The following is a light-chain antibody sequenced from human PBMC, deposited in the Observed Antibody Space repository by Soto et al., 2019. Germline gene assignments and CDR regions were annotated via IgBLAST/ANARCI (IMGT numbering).Light chain of an antibody. J-gene: IGKJ1*01. CDR1: QSVSGN. Sequence: EIVMTQSPGTLSVSPGERATPSCRASQSVSGNLAWYQQKPGQAPRLLIYGPSTRATGIPARFSGSGSGTEFTLTISSLQSEDFAVYYCQQYNNWPRTFGQGTKVEVK. CDR3: QQYNNWPRT. CDR2: GPS. V-gene: IGKV3-15*01.